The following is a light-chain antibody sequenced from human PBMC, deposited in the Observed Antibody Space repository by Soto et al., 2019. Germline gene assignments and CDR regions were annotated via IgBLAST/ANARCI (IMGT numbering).Light chain of an antibody. J-gene: IGKJ1*01. Sequence: EVVMTQSPATLSASPGESATLSCWASETVATNLAWYQQKPGQAPRLLISGASTRAAGISDRFRGSGSGTEFTLTSSSLRSEDSGIYYCQQYFEWPPMTVGQGTKVEI. CDR3: QQYFEWPPMT. V-gene: IGKV3-15*01. CDR2: GAS. CDR1: ETVATN.